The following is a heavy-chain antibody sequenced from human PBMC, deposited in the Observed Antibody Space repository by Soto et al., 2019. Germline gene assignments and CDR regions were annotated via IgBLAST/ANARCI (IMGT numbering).Heavy chain of an antibody. CDR1: GFTFSSYA. D-gene: IGHD3-10*01. J-gene: IGHJ2*01. Sequence: GGSLRLSCAASGFTFSSYAMSWVRQAPGKGLEWVSAISGSGGSTYYADSVKGRFTISRDNSKNTLYLQMNSLRAEDTAVYYCAKDPLKGMVGLPDWYFDLWGRGTLVTVSS. V-gene: IGHV3-23*01. CDR3: AKDPLKGMVGLPDWYFDL. CDR2: ISGSGGST.